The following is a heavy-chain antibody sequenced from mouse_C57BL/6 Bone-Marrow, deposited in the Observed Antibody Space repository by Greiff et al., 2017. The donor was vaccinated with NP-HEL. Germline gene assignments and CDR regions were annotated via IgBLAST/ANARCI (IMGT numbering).Heavy chain of an antibody. Sequence: EVQLQQSGPELVKPGASVKISCKASGYTFTDYYMNWVKQSHGKSLEWIGDINPNNGGTSYNQKFKGKATLTVDKSSSTAYMALRSLTSEDSAVYYCARWGTTTVVAYRYYYAMDYWGQGTSVTVSS. CDR3: ARWGTTTVVAYRYYYAMDY. V-gene: IGHV1-26*01. CDR2: INPNNGGT. CDR1: GYTFTDYY. D-gene: IGHD1-1*01. J-gene: IGHJ4*01.